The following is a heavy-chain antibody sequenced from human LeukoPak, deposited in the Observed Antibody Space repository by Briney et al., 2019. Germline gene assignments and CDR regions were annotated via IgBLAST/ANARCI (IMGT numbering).Heavy chain of an antibody. CDR2: IIPIFGTA. Sequence: ASVKVSCKASGYTFTGCYMHWVRQAPGQGLEWTGGIIPIFGTANYAQKFQGRVTITTDESTSTAYMELSSLRSEDTAVYYCARAAHYYGSGSYYNGNWFDPWGQGTLVTVSS. D-gene: IGHD3-10*01. CDR3: ARAAHYYGSGSYYNGNWFDP. V-gene: IGHV1-69*05. CDR1: GYTFTGCY. J-gene: IGHJ5*02.